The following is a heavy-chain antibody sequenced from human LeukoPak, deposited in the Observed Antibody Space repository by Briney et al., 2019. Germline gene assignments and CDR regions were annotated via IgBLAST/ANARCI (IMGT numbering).Heavy chain of an antibody. D-gene: IGHD1-26*01. V-gene: IGHV3-15*05. CDR3: TTVIMGAPKDDY. Sequence: PGGSLRLSCADSGFTFSNAWMSWVRQAPGKGLEWVGRFRSKTDGGTIDYAAPVKGRFTISRDDSRNTLYLQMNSLKTEDTAVYYCTTVIMGAPKDDYWGQGTLVTVSS. CDR1: GFTFSNAW. CDR2: FRSKTDGGTI. J-gene: IGHJ4*02.